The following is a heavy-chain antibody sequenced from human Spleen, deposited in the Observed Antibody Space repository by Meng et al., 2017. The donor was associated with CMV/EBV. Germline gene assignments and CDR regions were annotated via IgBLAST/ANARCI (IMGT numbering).Heavy chain of an antibody. V-gene: IGHV3-33*02. Sequence: LSLTCAASGFTFSNYGMHWLRQAPGKGLESVAFIWADGSDYRFGGMAEGRFVVSRDNSKNTVFLQMHSLRVEDTAVYYCVAHEGGPRTGVRMIWGQGTLVTVSS. CDR1: GFTFSNYG. D-gene: IGHD3-10*01. CDR3: VAHEGGPRTGVRMI. J-gene: IGHJ4*02. CDR2: IWADGSDY.